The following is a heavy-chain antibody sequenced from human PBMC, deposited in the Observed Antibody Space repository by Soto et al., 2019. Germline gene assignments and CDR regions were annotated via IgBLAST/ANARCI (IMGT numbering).Heavy chain of an antibody. CDR3: ATTTGSYYYYGMDV. V-gene: IGHV5-10-1*01. Sequence: GESLKISCKGSGYRFTSYWISWVRQMPGKGLEWMGRIDPSDSYTNYSPSFQGHVTISADKSISTAYLQWSSLKASDTAMYYCATTTGSYYYYGMDVWGQGTTVTVSS. D-gene: IGHD3-10*01. J-gene: IGHJ6*02. CDR1: GYRFTSYW. CDR2: IDPSDSYT.